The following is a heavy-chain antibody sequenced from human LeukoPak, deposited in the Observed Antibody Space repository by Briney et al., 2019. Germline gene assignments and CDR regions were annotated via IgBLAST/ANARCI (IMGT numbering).Heavy chain of an antibody. CDR1: GFTFSSYG. CDR3: AKHITIFGVVIDAFDI. V-gene: IGHV3-30*02. Sequence: PGGSLRLSCAASGFTFSSYGMHWVRQAPGKGLEWVAFIRYDGSNKYYAASMKGGFTISRDNSKNTLYLQMNSLRAEDTAVYYCAKHITIFGVVIDAFDIWGQGTMVAVSS. D-gene: IGHD3-3*01. CDR2: IRYDGSNK. J-gene: IGHJ3*02.